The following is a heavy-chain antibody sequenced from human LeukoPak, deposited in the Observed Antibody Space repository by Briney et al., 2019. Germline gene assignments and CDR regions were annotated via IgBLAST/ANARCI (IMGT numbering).Heavy chain of an antibody. Sequence: GGSLRLSCEASGFTFSAYWMSWVRQAPGKGREGVANIKEDGSEVYYVDSVKGRFTISRDNAKKTLHILMISLRAEDTAVYYCVKDRGAVTTELDYWGQGTLVTVSS. CDR1: GFTFSAYW. D-gene: IGHD4-17*01. J-gene: IGHJ4*02. CDR3: VKDRGAVTTELDY. CDR2: IKEDGSEV. V-gene: IGHV3-7*01.